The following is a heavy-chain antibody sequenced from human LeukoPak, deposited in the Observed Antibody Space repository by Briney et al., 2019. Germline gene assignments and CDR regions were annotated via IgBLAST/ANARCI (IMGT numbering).Heavy chain of an antibody. Sequence: SETLSLTCTVSRGSISNYYWGWIRQPPGKGLEWIGVIYYSGSTNYNPSLKSRVTISIDMSKNQFSLKLSSVTAADTAVYYCARVRGPYYFDNWGQGTLVTVSS. CDR2: IYYSGST. CDR1: RGSISNYY. J-gene: IGHJ4*02. CDR3: ARVRGPYYFDN. V-gene: IGHV4-59*01.